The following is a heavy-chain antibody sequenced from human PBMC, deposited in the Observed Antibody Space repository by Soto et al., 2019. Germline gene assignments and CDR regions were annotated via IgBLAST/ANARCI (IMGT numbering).Heavy chain of an antibody. Sequence: WVKVSCKASGYTFTSYGISWVRQAPGQGLEWMGWISAYNGNTNYAQKLQGRVTMTTDTSTSTAYMELRSLRSDDTAVYYCARDFYYDSSGYCGNAYWGQGSLVTVSA. J-gene: IGHJ4*02. CDR2: ISAYNGNT. D-gene: IGHD3-22*01. V-gene: IGHV1-18*01. CDR3: ARDFYYDSSGYCGNAY. CDR1: GYTFTSYG.